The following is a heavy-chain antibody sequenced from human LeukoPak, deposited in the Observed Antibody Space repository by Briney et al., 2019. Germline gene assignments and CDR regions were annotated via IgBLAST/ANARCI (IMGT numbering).Heavy chain of an antibody. CDR2: INPNSGGT. Sequence: ASVKVSCKASGYTFTGYYMHWVRQAPGQGLEWMGWINPNSGGTNYAQKFQGRVTMTRDTSISTAYMELSRLRSEDTAVYYCARGYYGSAHYYYYYMDVWGKGTTVTISS. J-gene: IGHJ6*03. V-gene: IGHV1-2*02. CDR1: GYTFTGYY. CDR3: ARGYYGSAHYYYYYMDV. D-gene: IGHD3-10*01.